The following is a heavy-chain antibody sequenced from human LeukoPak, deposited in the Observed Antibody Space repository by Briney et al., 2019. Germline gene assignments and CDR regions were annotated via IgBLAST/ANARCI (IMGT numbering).Heavy chain of an antibody. CDR2: INPGGGT. J-gene: IGHJ4*02. CDR3: VTRTD. CDR1: GGSFSSYY. V-gene: IGHV4-34*01. Sequence: PSDTLSLTCTVYGGSFSSYYWAWIPQPPGEGLEWIGEINPGGGTNYNPSLKSRVTMSVDTSKNHFSLKLSSVTAADTAVYYCVTRTDWGQGTLVTVSS. D-gene: IGHD1-14*01.